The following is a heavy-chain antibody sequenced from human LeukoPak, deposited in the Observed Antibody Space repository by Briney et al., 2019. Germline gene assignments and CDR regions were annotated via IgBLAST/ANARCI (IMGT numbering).Heavy chain of an antibody. CDR1: GYTFTGYY. CDR2: INLNSGGT. J-gene: IGHJ3*02. CDR3: ARRGDSYAFDI. D-gene: IGHD2-21*02. Sequence: EASVKVSCKASGYTFTGYYMHWVRQAPGQGLEWMGWINLNSGGTNYAQKFQGRVTMTRDTSISTAYMELSRLRSDDTAVYYCARRGDSYAFDIWGQGTMVTVSS. V-gene: IGHV1-2*02.